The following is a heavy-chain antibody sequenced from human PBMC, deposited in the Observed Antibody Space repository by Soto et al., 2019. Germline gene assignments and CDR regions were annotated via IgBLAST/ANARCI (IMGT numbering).Heavy chain of an antibody. J-gene: IGHJ4*02. CDR3: TSTVFDYYDIRTRTGPKQMGVI. CDR2: IRSKANSYAT. V-gene: IGHV3-73*02. CDR1: GFTFSGSA. D-gene: IGHD3-22*01. Sequence: EVQLVESGGGLVQPGGSPKLSCAASGFTFSGSAMHWVRQASGKGLEWVGRIRSKANSYATAYAASVKGRFTISRDDSKNTAYLQMNSLKTEDTAVYYCTSTVFDYYDIRTRTGPKQMGVIWGQGTLVTVSS.